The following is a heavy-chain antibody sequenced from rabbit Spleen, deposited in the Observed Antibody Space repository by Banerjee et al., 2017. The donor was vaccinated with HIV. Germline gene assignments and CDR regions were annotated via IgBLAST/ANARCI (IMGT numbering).Heavy chain of an antibody. V-gene: IGHV1S45*01. J-gene: IGHJ4*01. Sequence: EQLEESGGGLVKPEGSLTLTCKASGLPFSEKAVMCWVRQAPGKGLEWIACINTATAKAVYASWAKGRFTISSTSSTTVPLQMTSLTAADTATYFCARDLVGVIGWNFNLWGPGTLVTVS. CDR3: ARDLVGVIGWNFNL. CDR1: GLPFSEKAV. D-gene: IGHD1-1*01. CDR2: INTATAKA.